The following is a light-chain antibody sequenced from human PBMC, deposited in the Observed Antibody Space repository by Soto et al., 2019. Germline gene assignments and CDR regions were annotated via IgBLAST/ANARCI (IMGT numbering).Light chain of an antibody. J-gene: IGLJ1*01. V-gene: IGLV2-18*01. CDR2: EVN. Sequence: SALTQPPSVSGSPGQSVTISCTGTTTDFANYNSVSWYQQAPGTAPKVIIYEVNNRPSGTPDRFSGSTSGNTASLTISGLQAEDETDYYCSLYASNGSLCFGTGTKVTVL. CDR3: SLYASNGSLC. CDR1: TTDFANYNS.